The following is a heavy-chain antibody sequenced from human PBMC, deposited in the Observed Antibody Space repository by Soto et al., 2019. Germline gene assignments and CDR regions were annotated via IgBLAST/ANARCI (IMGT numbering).Heavy chain of an antibody. CDR3: ARDDALRETSGYFYLDY. CDR2: IIPLFDAV. J-gene: IGHJ4*02. D-gene: IGHD3-22*01. Sequence: QVQLVQSGAEVKKPGSSVRVSCKTSEGTFNNYAISWVRRAPGQGLEWMGGIIPLFDAVKYAQKFQGRVTITADKSTSTAYMELHTLTSEDTAVYYCARDDALRETSGYFYLDYWGQGTPVTVTS. CDR1: EGTFNNYA. V-gene: IGHV1-69*06.